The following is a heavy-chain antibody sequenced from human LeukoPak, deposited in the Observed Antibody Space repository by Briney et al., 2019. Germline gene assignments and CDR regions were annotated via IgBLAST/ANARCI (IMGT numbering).Heavy chain of an antibody. V-gene: IGHV4-59*01. CDR2: IYYSGST. CDR3: AKSGLAYCSSTSCYHGPHDY. J-gene: IGHJ4*02. D-gene: IGHD2-2*01. CDR1: GGSISNYY. Sequence: SETLSLTCTVSGGSISNYYWSWIRQPSGKGLEWIGYIYYSGSTNYNPSLKSRVTISVDTSKNQFSLKLSSVTAADTAVYYCAKSGLAYCSSTSCYHGPHDYWGQGTLVTVSS.